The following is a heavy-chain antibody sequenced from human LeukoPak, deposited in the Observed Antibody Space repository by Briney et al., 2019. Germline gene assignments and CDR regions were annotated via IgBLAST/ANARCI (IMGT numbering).Heavy chain of an antibody. V-gene: IGHV4-34*01. CDR2: INHSGST. J-gene: IGHJ4*02. Sequence: SETLSLTCAVYGGSFSGYYWSWIRQPPGKGLEWIGEINHSGSTNYNPSLKSRVTISVDTSRNQFSLKLSSVTTADTAVYYCARGLWFGDENPPYFDYWGQGILVTVSS. CDR1: GGSFSGYY. D-gene: IGHD3-10*01. CDR3: ARGLWFGDENPPYFDY.